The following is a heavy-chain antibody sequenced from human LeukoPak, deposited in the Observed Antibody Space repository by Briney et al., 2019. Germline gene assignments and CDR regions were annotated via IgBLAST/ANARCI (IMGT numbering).Heavy chain of an antibody. V-gene: IGHV1-2*02. CDR1: GYIFINDY. CDR2: INSKSGDT. D-gene: IGHD3-10*01. Sequence: ASVKVSCKASGYIFINDYMYWVRQAPGQGLEWMGWINSKSGDTKSAQKFQGRVTMTRDTSISTAYMELSRLRSDDTAVYYCAREGEGGNYFDYWGQGTLVTVSS. J-gene: IGHJ4*02. CDR3: AREGEGGNYFDY.